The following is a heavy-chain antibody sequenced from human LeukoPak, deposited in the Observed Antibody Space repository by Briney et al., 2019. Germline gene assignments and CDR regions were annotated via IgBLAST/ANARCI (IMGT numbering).Heavy chain of an antibody. CDR2: IIPIFGTA. Sequence: GASVKVSCKASGGTFSSYAISWVRQAPGQGLEWMGGIIPIFGTANYAQKFQGRVTITADESTSTAYMELSSLRSEDTAVYYCATTIFDRDWFDPWGQGTLVTVSS. CDR3: ATTIFDRDWFDP. J-gene: IGHJ5*02. D-gene: IGHD3-3*01. CDR1: GGTFSSYA. V-gene: IGHV1-69*13.